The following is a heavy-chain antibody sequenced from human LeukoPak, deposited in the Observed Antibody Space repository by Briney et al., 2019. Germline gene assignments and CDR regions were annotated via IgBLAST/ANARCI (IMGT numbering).Heavy chain of an antibody. CDR1: GFAFSSYW. J-gene: IGHJ4*02. V-gene: IGHV3-7*01. CDR3: ARDLSGVTGYTYGRGIDY. Sequence: GGSLRLSCAASGFAFSSYWMSWVRQAPGKGLEWVANIKKDGSEKYYVDSVKGRFTISRDNAKTSLYLQMNSLRAEDTAVYYCARDLSGVTGYTYGRGIDYWGQGTLVTVSS. CDR2: IKKDGSEK. D-gene: IGHD5-18*01.